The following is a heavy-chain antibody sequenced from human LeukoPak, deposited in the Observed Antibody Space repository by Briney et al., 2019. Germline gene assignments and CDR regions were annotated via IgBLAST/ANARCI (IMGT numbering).Heavy chain of an antibody. Sequence: ASVKVSCKASGYTFTGYYMHWVRQAPGQGLEWMGRINPNSGGTNYAQKLQGRVTMTRDTSISTAYMELSRLRSDDTAVYYCARGPDYDFWSGFQTNMDVWGKGTTVTVSS. V-gene: IGHV1-2*06. CDR3: ARGPDYDFWSGFQTNMDV. CDR2: INPNSGGT. CDR1: GYTFTGYY. J-gene: IGHJ6*03. D-gene: IGHD3-3*01.